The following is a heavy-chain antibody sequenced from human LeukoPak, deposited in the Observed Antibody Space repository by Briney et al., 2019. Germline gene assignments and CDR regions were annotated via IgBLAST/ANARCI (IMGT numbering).Heavy chain of an antibody. V-gene: IGHV1-18*01. Sequence: GASVKVSCKVSGYTFTSYGISWVRQAPGQGLEWMGWISAYNGNTNYAQKLQGRVTVTNDKSTSTAYMELRSLRSDDTAVYYCARDLNWWDIAVAGILAYWGQGTLVTVSS. CDR1: GYTFTSYG. CDR2: ISAYNGNT. D-gene: IGHD6-19*01. J-gene: IGHJ4*02. CDR3: ARDLNWWDIAVAGILAY.